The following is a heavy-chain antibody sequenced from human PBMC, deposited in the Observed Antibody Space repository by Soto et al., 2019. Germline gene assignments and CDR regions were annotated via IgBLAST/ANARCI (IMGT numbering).Heavy chain of an antibody. V-gene: IGHV3-23*01. J-gene: IGHJ6*02. Sequence: GGSLRLSCAASGFTFSNYAMTWVRQAPGKGLEWVSVISSIGSTTYYSDSVKGRFSISRDNSKSTLYLQMNSLRAEDTALYFCAKAPNSGWAYYSYGMDVWGQGTTVTVSS. CDR2: ISSIGSTT. CDR3: AKAPNSGWAYYSYGMDV. D-gene: IGHD6-19*01. CDR1: GFTFSNYA.